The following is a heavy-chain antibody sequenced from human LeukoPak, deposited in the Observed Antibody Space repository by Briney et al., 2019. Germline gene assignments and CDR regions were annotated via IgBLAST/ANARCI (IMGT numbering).Heavy chain of an antibody. V-gene: IGHV3-23*01. CDR3: AKGLGGQQLVPSYYFDY. CDR2: ISGSGGST. CDR1: GFTFSSYA. J-gene: IGHJ4*02. Sequence: GGSLRLSCAASGFTFSSYAMSWVRQAPGKGLEWVSAISGSGGSTYYADSVKGRFTISRDNSKNTLYLQMNSLRAEDTAVYYCAKGLGGQQLVPSYYFDYWGRGTLVTVSS. D-gene: IGHD6-13*01.